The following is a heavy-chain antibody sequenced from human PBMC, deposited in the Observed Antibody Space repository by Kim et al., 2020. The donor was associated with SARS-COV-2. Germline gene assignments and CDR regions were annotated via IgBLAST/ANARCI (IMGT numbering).Heavy chain of an antibody. D-gene: IGHD3-3*01. CDR3: ARSLITIFGVVIITSDAFDI. J-gene: IGHJ3*02. CDR2: INPNSGGT. Sequence: ASVKVSCKASGYTFTGYYMHWVRQAPGQGLEWMGWINPNSGGTNYAQKFQGRVTMTRDTSISTAYMELSRLRSDDTAVYYCARSLITIFGVVIITSDAFDIWGQGTMVTVSS. V-gene: IGHV1-2*02. CDR1: GYTFTGYY.